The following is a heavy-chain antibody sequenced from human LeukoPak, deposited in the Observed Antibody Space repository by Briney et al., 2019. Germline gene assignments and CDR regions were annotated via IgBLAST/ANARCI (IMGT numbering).Heavy chain of an antibody. D-gene: IGHD1-1*01. J-gene: IGHJ1*01. Sequence: PGGSLRLSCAASRFTFSLSWMHWVRQAPGKGLEWVSSINYDARSRTYADSVKGRLTISRDNAENTLFLQMNSLRVEDSAIYSCVRGAGPGTPFDWGQGILVTVSS. CDR2: INYDARSR. CDR3: VRGAGPGTPFD. CDR1: RFTFSLSW. V-gene: IGHV3-74*01.